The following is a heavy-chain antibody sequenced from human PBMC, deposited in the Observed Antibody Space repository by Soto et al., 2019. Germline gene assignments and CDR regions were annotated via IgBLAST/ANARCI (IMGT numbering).Heavy chain of an antibody. CDR2: SIPMFGTA. CDR3: ATGIVYCGGDCYTYFDYGMDV. D-gene: IGHD2-21*02. J-gene: IGHJ6*02. V-gene: IGHV1-69*13. CDR1: RGSFSSYS. Sequence: SVKVSCKACRGSFSSYSICWLRQDPEQGSEGMGGSIPMFGTANYAQKFQSRDTITADESTTTAYMELSSLRSEDTAVYYCATGIVYCGGDCYTYFDYGMDVWGQGTTVTV.